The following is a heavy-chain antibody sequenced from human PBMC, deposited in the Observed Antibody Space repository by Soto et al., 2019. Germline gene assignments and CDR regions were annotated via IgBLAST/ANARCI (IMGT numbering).Heavy chain of an antibody. V-gene: IGHV3-30*03. CDR3: ARDAGDLGIGSGWYLPY. CDR1: GFTFSMFA. CDR2: VSFDGTNK. Sequence: QVLLVESGGGVVQPGSSLRLSCAASGFTFSMFAIHWLRQAPGTGLEWVAVVSFDGTNKYYANSVKGRFTISRDYAKNTLYLEMNSLRADETAVYYCARDAGDLGIGSGWYLPYWGQGTLVTVSS. J-gene: IGHJ4*02. D-gene: IGHD6-19*01.